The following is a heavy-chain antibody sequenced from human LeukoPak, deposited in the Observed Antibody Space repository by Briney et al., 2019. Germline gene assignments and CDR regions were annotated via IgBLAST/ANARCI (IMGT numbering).Heavy chain of an antibody. Sequence: GGSLRLSCAASGFTFDDYAMHWVRQAPGKGLEWVSLISGDGGSTYYADSVKGRFTISRDNSKNSLYLQMNSLRTEDTALYYCAKANGMYYDSSGYFPDWGQGTLVTVSS. V-gene: IGHV3-43*02. J-gene: IGHJ4*02. CDR2: ISGDGGST. CDR3: AKANGMYYDSSGYFPD. D-gene: IGHD3-22*01. CDR1: GFTFDDYA.